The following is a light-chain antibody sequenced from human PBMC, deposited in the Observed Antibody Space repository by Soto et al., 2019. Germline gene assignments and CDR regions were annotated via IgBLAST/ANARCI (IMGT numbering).Light chain of an antibody. J-gene: IGKJ1*01. V-gene: IGKV4-1*01. CDR1: QSVLYSSNNKHY. CDR2: CAS. Sequence: DIVMTQAPDSLAVSLGERATINCKSSQSVLYSSNNKHYLAWYQQKPGQPPKLLIYCASTREARVPDRFSGRGSGTDFTLTISSLQAEDVAVYYCQQYYSTRTFGKGTKVEIK. CDR3: QQYYSTRT.